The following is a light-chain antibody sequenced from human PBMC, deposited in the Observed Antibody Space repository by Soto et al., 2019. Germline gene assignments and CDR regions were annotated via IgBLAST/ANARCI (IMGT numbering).Light chain of an antibody. J-gene: IGKJ4*01. Sequence: EIVLTQSPATLSLPPGERGTLSCRASQSVSTYLAWYQQKPGQAPRLLIYDASNRATGIPARFSGSGSGTDFTLTISYIEPEDFAFYYCQQHSDWVTFGGGTKVEI. CDR1: QSVSTY. CDR3: QQHSDWVT. V-gene: IGKV3-11*01. CDR2: DAS.